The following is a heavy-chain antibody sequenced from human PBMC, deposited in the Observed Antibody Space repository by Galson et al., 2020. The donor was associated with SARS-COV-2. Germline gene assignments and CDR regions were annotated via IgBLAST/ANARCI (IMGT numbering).Heavy chain of an antibody. CDR1: GFTFSSYW. D-gene: IGHD3-10*01. V-gene: IGHV3-7*03. CDR2: IKHDGREN. J-gene: IGHJ4*02. Sequence: GSLRLSCAASGFTFSSYWMRWVRKAPGKGLEWVANIKHDGRENYYVDSVKGRFTISRDNSKNTLYLQMNSLRAEDTAVYYCARDPPAFGESKHVWGQGTLVTVSS. CDR3: ARDPPAFGESKHV.